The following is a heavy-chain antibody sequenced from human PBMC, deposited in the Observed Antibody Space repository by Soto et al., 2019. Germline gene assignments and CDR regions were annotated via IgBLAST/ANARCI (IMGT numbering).Heavy chain of an antibody. D-gene: IGHD3-3*01. V-gene: IGHV1-18*04. CDR3: ARDRRGFYDFWSGYHDAFDI. Sequence: QVQLVQSGAEVKKPGASVKVSCKASGYTFTSYGISWVRQSPGQGLEWMGWLSAYNGNTNYAQKLQGRVTMTTDTPTSTAYMELRSLRSDDTAVYYCARDRRGFYDFWSGYHDAFDIWGQGTMVTVSS. J-gene: IGHJ3*02. CDR2: LSAYNGNT. CDR1: GYTFTSYG.